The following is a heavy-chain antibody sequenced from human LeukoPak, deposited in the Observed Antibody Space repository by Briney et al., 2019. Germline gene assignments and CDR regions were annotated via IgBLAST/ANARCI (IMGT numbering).Heavy chain of an antibody. D-gene: IGHD5-12*01. CDR1: GGSFSGYY. J-gene: IGHJ6*03. Sequence: SETLSLTCAVYGGSFSGYYWSWIRQPPGKGLEWIGEINHSGSTNYNPSLKSRVTVSVDTSKNQVSLKLRSVTAADTAVYYCARTTEGYAGGPGYSYYYYMDVWGKGTTVTISS. V-gene: IGHV4-34*01. CDR3: ARTTEGYAGGPGYSYYYYMDV. CDR2: INHSGST.